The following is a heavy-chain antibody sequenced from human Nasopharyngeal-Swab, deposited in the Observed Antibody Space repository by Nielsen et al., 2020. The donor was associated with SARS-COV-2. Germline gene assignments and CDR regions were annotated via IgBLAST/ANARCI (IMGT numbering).Heavy chain of an antibody. D-gene: IGHD4-17*01. CDR2: IYYSGST. J-gene: IGHJ4*02. V-gene: IGHV4-39*02. Sequence: SETLSLTCTVSGGSISSSSYYWGWIRQPPGKGLERIGYIYYSGSTSYNPSLESRVSMSVDTSKNHFSLKVSSVIAADTTVYYCARVPSDYGDPAGFDYWGQGILVTVSS. CDR3: ARVPSDYGDPAGFDY. CDR1: GGSISSSSYY.